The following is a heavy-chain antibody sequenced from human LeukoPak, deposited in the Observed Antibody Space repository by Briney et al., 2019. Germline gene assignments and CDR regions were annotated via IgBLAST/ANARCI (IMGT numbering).Heavy chain of an antibody. CDR3: AKSGITMVRGVH. Sequence: GGSLRLSCAASGFTFSSYAMSWVRQAPGKGLWWVSDISASGGFTKYADFVKGRFTISRDNSKNTLYLQMNSLRAEDTAVYYCAKSGITMVRGVHWGQGTLVTVSS. D-gene: IGHD3-10*01. CDR2: ISASGGFT. J-gene: IGHJ4*02. CDR1: GFTFSSYA. V-gene: IGHV3-23*01.